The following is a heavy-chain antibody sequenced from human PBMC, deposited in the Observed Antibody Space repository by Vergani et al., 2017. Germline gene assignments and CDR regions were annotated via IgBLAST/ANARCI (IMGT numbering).Heavy chain of an antibody. V-gene: IGHV1-46*01. CDR2: INPSGGST. CDR3: ARDPGPGDYDFWSGYLDY. CDR1: GYTFTSYY. Sequence: QVPLVQSGAEVKKPGASVKVSCKASGYTFTSYYMHWVRQAPGQGLEWMGIINPSGGSTSYEQKFQGRVTMTRDTSTSTVYMELSSLRSEDTAVYYCARDPGPGDYDFWSGYLDYWGQGTLVTVSS. J-gene: IGHJ4*02. D-gene: IGHD3-3*01.